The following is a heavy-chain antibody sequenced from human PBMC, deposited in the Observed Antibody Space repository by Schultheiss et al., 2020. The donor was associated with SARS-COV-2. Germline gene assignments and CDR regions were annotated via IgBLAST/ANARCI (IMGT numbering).Heavy chain of an antibody. D-gene: IGHD1-14*01. CDR2: ISSTGSST. J-gene: IGHJ4*02. Sequence: GESLKISCAASGFTFSSYAMSWVRQAPGKGLEWVSFISSTGSSTYVADSVKGRFTVSRDNAKNTLYLQMNSLRAEDTAVYYCATSWTGDYWGQGTLVTVSS. CDR3: ATSWTGDY. V-gene: IGHV3-23*01. CDR1: GFTFSSYA.